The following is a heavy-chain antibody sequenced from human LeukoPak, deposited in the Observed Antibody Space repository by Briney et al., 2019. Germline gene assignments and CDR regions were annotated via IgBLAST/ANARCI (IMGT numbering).Heavy chain of an antibody. J-gene: IGHJ6*02. D-gene: IGHD6-13*01. V-gene: IGHV4-59*01. CDR1: GGSIRSYY. Sequence: SETLSLTCTVSGGSIRSYYWSWIRQPPGKGLEWIGYIYYSGSTNYNPSLKSRVTISVDTSKNQFSLKLSSVTAADTAVYYCARARDRAAATHYGMDVWGQGTTVTVSS. CDR2: IYYSGST. CDR3: ARARDRAAATHYGMDV.